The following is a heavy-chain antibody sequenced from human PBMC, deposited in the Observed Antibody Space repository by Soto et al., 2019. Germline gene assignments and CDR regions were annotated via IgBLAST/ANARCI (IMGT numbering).Heavy chain of an antibody. CDR2: ISYDGSNK. Sequence: GGSLRLSCAASGFTFSSYGMHWVRQAPGKGLEWVAVISYDGSNKYYADSVKGRFTISRDNSKNTLYLQMNSLRAEDTAVYYCAKNIVVVVAASAPWFDPWGQGTLVTXSS. J-gene: IGHJ5*02. V-gene: IGHV3-30*18. D-gene: IGHD2-15*01. CDR1: GFTFSSYG. CDR3: AKNIVVVVAASAPWFDP.